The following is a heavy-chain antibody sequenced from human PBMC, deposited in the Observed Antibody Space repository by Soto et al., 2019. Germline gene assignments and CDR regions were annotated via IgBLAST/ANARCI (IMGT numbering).Heavy chain of an antibody. V-gene: IGHV3-21*01. Sequence: EVQLVESGGGLVKPGGSLRLSCAASGFTFSRYSMNWVRQAPGKGLEWVSSISGSSSYIYYADSVKGRFTISRDNAKNSLYLQMNSLRAEDTAVYYCARSYDILTGYSGFDYWVQGTLVTVSS. CDR3: ARSYDILTGYSGFDY. D-gene: IGHD3-9*01. J-gene: IGHJ4*02. CDR2: ISGSSSYI. CDR1: GFTFSRYS.